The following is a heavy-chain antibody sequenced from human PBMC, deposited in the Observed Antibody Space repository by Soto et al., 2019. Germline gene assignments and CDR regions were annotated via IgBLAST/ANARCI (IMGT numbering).Heavy chain of an antibody. CDR1: GYTFTNYD. CDR3: ARPSRGWSYYFDY. Sequence: ASVKVSCKASGYTFTNYDINWVRQATGQGLEWMGGMNPNSGNTVYVQKFQGRVTMTRNTSTSTAYMELSSLRSEDTAVYFCARPSRGWSYYFDYWGQGALVTVS. J-gene: IGHJ4*02. V-gene: IGHV1-8*01. CDR2: MNPNSGNT. D-gene: IGHD6-19*01.